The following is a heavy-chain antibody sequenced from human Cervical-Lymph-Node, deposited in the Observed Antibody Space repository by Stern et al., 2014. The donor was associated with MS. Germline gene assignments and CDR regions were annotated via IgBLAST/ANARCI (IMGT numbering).Heavy chain of an antibody. D-gene: IGHD3-16*01. Sequence: EVQLVESGGGLVQPGRSLRLSCAASGFTFDDYAMHWVRQAPGKGLEWVSGINWNSDNIDYADSVKGRFTISRDNARNSLYLQMNSLRSEDTALYYCTKDIRGGHYAMDVCGQGTTVTVSS. CDR3: TKDIRGGHYAMDV. CDR2: INWNSDNI. J-gene: IGHJ6*02. CDR1: GFTFDDYA. V-gene: IGHV3-9*01.